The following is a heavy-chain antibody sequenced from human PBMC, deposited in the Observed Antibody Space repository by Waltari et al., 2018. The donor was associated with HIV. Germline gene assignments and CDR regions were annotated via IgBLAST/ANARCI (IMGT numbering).Heavy chain of an antibody. V-gene: IGHV5-51*01. CDR3: ATLEGHWFDP. J-gene: IGHJ5*02. CDR1: GNSLSSDW. CDR2: IYPGDSDN. Sequence: EVQLVQSGAQVKKPGESLTLSSQCSGNSLSSDWSAWVRQRPGKGLEWTGIIYPGDSDNRYSPAFQGQVIMSADKSTATPYLQWSSMKASDTAMYYCATLEGHWFDPWGQGTRVTVSS.